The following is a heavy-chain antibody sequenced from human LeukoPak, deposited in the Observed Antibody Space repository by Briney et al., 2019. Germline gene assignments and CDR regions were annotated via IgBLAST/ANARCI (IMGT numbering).Heavy chain of an antibody. CDR3: ARPRPGWSSVMPYFDC. Sequence: GGSLRLSCAASGFTLSDYYMSWVRQAPGKGLEWVGYIKHDGTDKNYVDSVKGRFTISRNNAKSTLFMQMNRLRAEDTALYYCARPRPGWSSVMPYFDCWGQGTLVTSSS. J-gene: IGHJ4*02. V-gene: IGHV3-7*01. CDR2: IKHDGTDK. CDR1: GFTLSDYY. D-gene: IGHD3-16*01.